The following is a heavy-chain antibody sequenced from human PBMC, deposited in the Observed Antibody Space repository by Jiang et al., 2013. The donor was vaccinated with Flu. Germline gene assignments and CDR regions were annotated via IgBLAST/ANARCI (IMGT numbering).Heavy chain of an antibody. CDR2: IYWDDDK. J-gene: IGHJ2*01. D-gene: IGHD6-19*01. Sequence: KPTQTLTLTCTFSGFSLSTSGVGVGWIRQPPGKALEWLALIYWDDDKRYSPSLKSRLTITKDTSKNQVVLTMTNMDPVDTATYYCAHLIAVGRTIRYFDLWGRGTLVTVSS. CDR1: GFSLSTSGVG. CDR3: AHLIAVGRTIRYFDL. V-gene: IGHV2-5*06.